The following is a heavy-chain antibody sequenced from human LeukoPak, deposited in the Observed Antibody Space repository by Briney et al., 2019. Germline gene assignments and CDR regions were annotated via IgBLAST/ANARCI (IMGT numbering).Heavy chain of an antibody. Sequence: ASVKVSCKASRYTFTGYYMHWVRQAPGQGFEWMGWINPNSGDTNYAQKFQGRVTVTRDTSISTAYMELSRLRSDDTAVYYCARGGLRGSYYEYFHHWGQGTLVSVSS. CDR2: INPNSGDT. CDR3: ARGGLRGSYYEYFHH. V-gene: IGHV1-2*02. CDR1: RYTFTGYY. D-gene: IGHD1-26*01. J-gene: IGHJ1*01.